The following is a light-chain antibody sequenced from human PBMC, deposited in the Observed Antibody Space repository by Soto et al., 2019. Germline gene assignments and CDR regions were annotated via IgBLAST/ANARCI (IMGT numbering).Light chain of an antibody. Sequence: QSALTQPPSVSGSPGQSITISCTGTSSDVGDYNRVSWYQHHPGKAPKLMIFEVTNRPSGISDRFSGFKSGSTASLTISELQPDDEADYYCQSYDDSLNVYVFGTGTKLTVL. CDR1: SSDVGDYNR. CDR2: EVT. V-gene: IGLV2-14*01. J-gene: IGLJ1*01. CDR3: QSYDDSLNVYV.